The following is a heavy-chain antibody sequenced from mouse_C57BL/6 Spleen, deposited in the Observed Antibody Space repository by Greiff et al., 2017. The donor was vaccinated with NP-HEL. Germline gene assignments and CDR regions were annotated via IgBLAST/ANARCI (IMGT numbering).Heavy chain of an antibody. CDR1: GYAFSSSW. D-gene: IGHD1-3*01. CDR2: IYPGDGDT. CDR3: ARGGKGAWFAY. Sequence: VQLQQSGPELVKPGASVKISCKASGYAFSSSWMNWVKQRPGKGLEWIGRIYPGDGDTNYNGKFKGKATLTADKSSSTAYMQLSSLTSEDSAVYFCARGGKGAWFAYWGQGTLVTVSA. V-gene: IGHV1-82*01. J-gene: IGHJ3*01.